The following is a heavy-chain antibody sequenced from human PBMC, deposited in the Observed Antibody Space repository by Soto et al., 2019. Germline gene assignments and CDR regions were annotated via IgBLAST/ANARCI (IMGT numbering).Heavy chain of an antibody. CDR2: IIPIFGTA. V-gene: IGHV1-69*01. CDR1: GGTFSSYA. J-gene: IGHJ5*02. D-gene: IGHD3-3*02. Sequence: QVQLVQSGAEVKKPGSSVKVSCKASGGTFSSYAITWVRQAPGQGLEWMGGIIPIFGTANYAQKFQGSVTITADESLTTAYSELSSLRSEDTSVYYCARDFLISSSDPWGQGTLVIVSS. CDR3: ARDFLISSSDP.